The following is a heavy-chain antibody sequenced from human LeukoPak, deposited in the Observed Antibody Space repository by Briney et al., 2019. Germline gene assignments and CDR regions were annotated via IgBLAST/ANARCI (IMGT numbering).Heavy chain of an antibody. D-gene: IGHD3-10*01. J-gene: IGHJ5*02. CDR2: ISYDGSNK. V-gene: IGHV3-30*04. CDR3: ARDRTYYGSGSSPFDP. CDR1: GFTFSSYA. Sequence: GRSLRLSCAASGFTFSSYAMHWVRQAPGKGLEWVAVISYDGSNKYYADSVKGRFTISRDNSKDTLYLQMNSLRAEDTAVYYCARDRTYYGSGSSPFDPWGQGTLVTVSS.